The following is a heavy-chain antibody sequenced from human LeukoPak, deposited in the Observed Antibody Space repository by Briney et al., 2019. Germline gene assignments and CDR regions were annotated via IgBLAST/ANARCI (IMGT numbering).Heavy chain of an antibody. D-gene: IGHD4-17*01. V-gene: IGHV4-39*01. J-gene: IGHJ4*02. CDR1: GGSISNRNYF. Sequence: SETLSLTCTLSGGSISNRNYFWGWVRQPPGKGLEWVGSIYYTGLTYYNPSLKSRVTISIDTSNNQFSLKLNSVTAADKSVYYCGRPLPKYGDYENWGQGTLVTVSS. CDR2: IYYTGLT. CDR3: GRPLPKYGDYEN.